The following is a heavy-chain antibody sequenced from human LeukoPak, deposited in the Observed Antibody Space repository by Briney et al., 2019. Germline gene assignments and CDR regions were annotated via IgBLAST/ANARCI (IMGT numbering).Heavy chain of an antibody. J-gene: IGHJ4*02. CDR2: ISYDGSNK. Sequence: PGGSLRLSCAASGFTFSSYAMHWVRQAPGKGLEWVAVISYDGSNKYYADSVKGRFTTSRDNSKNTLYLQMNSLRAEDTAVYYCARAPWSSSGVFDYWGQGTLVTVSS. CDR1: GFTFSSYA. CDR3: ARAPWSSSGVFDY. D-gene: IGHD1-26*01. V-gene: IGHV3-30-3*01.